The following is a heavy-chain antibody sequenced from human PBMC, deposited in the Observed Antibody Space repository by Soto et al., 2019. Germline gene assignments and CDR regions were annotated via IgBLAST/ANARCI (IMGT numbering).Heavy chain of an antibody. Sequence: SETLSLTCTVSGGSISSYYWSWIRQPPGKGLEWIGYIYYSGSTNYNPSLNSRVTISVDTSKNQFSLKLSSVTAADTAVYYCAIGYSSGWVDYWGQGTLVTVSS. D-gene: IGHD6-19*01. CDR2: IYYSGST. CDR1: GGSISSYY. CDR3: AIGYSSGWVDY. J-gene: IGHJ4*02. V-gene: IGHV4-59*01.